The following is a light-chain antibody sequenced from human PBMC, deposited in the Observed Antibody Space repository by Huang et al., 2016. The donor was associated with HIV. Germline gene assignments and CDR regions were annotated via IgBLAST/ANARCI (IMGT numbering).Light chain of an antibody. V-gene: IGKV3-11*01. CDR2: DAS. CDR1: QNVSSY. J-gene: IGKJ3*01. CDR3: QQRSNWPPMFT. Sequence: EIVVTQSPVTLSLSPGERATLSCRASQNVSSYLAWYQQKPGQAPRLRIYDASNRATGIPARFSGSGSGTDFTLTISSLEPEDFAVYYCQQRSNWPPMFTFGPGTKVDF.